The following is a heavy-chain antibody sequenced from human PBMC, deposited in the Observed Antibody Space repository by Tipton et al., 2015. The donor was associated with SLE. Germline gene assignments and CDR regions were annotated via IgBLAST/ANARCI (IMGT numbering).Heavy chain of an antibody. CDR1: GYSFSNYG. Sequence: QVQLVQSGAEVRKPGDSVQVSCKASGYSFSNYGISWVRQAPGQGLEWMGWISAYNGNRNYAQKLQGRVTMTTDTSTSTAYMELRSLRSDDTAVYYCARVPYYYYYYGLDVWGQGTTVTVSS. CDR2: ISAYNGNR. V-gene: IGHV1-18*01. J-gene: IGHJ6*02. CDR3: ARVPYYYYYYGLDV.